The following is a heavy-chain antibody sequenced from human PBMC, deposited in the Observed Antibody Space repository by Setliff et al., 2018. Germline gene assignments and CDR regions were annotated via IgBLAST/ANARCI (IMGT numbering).Heavy chain of an antibody. V-gene: IGHV4-38-2*01. CDR3: GTPGRDDLDSPFEHLVI. CDR2: IYHRGRK. J-gene: IGHJ3*02. Sequence: SETLSLTCAVSGASINSGHYWGWIRQPPGKGLEWIATIYHRGRKYYNPSLQSRVSVSLDTSKNHFSLRLTSMTAADTDVYYCGTPGRDDLDSPFEHLVIWGQGTMVTVSS. D-gene: IGHD3-3*01. CDR1: GASINSGHY.